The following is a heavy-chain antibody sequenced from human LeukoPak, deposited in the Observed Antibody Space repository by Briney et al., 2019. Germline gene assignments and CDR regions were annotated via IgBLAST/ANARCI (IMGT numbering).Heavy chain of an antibody. J-gene: IGHJ5*02. Sequence: PGGSLRLSPASSGFTYSSYAMSWVRHAPGKGLERVSAISGSGGSTYYADSVKGRFTISRDNSKNTLYLQMNSLRAEDTAVYYCAKGLQQWLNWFDPWGQGTLVTVSS. V-gene: IGHV3-23*01. CDR2: ISGSGGST. D-gene: IGHD6-19*01. CDR1: GFTYSSYA. CDR3: AKGLQQWLNWFDP.